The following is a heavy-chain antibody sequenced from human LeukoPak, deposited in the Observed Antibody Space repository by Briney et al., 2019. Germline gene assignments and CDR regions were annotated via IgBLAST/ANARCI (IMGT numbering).Heavy chain of an antibody. CDR2: INPSAGST. J-gene: IGHJ4*02. CDR3: ARSAGGRGYFDY. CDR1: RYTFSSYY. D-gene: IGHD1-14*01. Sequence: ASVKVSCKASRYTFSSYYMHWVRQAPGQALEWMGIINPSAGSTSYAQKFQGRVTMTRDTSTSTVHMEVSSLRSEDTAVYYCARSAGGRGYFDYWGQGTLVTVSS. V-gene: IGHV1-46*01.